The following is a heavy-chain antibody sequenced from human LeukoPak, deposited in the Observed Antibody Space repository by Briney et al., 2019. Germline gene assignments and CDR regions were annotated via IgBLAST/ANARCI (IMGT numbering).Heavy chain of an antibody. CDR3: SGGLRDV. V-gene: IGHV1-2*02. CDR2: VNPNNGAT. CDR1: GYIFRDYY. D-gene: IGHD6-25*01. Sequence: ASVKVSCKASGYIFRDYYINWVRRAPGQGLEWMGWVNPNNGATKYAQKFEGRVTMTSDTSISTAYMELERLKSDDTAVYYCSGGLRDVWGQGTTVTVSS. J-gene: IGHJ6*02.